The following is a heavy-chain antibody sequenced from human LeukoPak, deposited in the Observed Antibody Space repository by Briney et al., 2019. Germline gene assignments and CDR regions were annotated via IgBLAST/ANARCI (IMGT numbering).Heavy chain of an antibody. D-gene: IGHD4-23*01. Sequence: LTGRSLRLSCAASGVTFSSYVMHWVRQAPGKGLEWMAFISHDGSTKLYADSVKGRFTISRDNSKNTLYLQMNSLRAEDTAVYYCAKALDYGGNFYFDYWGQGTLVTVSS. V-gene: IGHV3-30*18. CDR2: ISHDGSTK. J-gene: IGHJ4*02. CDR1: GVTFSSYV. CDR3: AKALDYGGNFYFDY.